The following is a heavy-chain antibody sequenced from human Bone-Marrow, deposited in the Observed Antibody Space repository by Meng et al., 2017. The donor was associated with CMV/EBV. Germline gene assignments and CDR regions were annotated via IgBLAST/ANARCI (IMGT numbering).Heavy chain of an antibody. Sequence: GGSLRLSCAASGFTFSSHFMTWVRQAPGKGLEWVANIKHDDSEKNYLDSVKGRFTIPRDNAKNSLYLQMSSLRVEDTAVYYCVRGVPTCFNCFQLWGQGTLVTVSS. CDR3: VRGVPTCFNCFQL. J-gene: IGHJ1*01. V-gene: IGHV3-7*01. CDR2: IKHDDSEK. CDR1: GFTFSSHF. D-gene: IGHD1-1*01.